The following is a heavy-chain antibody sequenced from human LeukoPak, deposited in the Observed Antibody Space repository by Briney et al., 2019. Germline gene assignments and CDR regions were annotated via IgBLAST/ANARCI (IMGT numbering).Heavy chain of an antibody. V-gene: IGHV3-23*01. Sequence: PGGSLRLSCAASGFTFSNYGMSWVRQAPGKGLEWVSAISPSGGTYYADSVKGRFTISRDNSKNTLYLQMNSLRAEDTAVYYCAKDAPVDYWGQGTLVTVSS. CDR2: ISPSGGT. J-gene: IGHJ4*02. CDR3: AKDAPVDY. CDR1: GFTFSNYG.